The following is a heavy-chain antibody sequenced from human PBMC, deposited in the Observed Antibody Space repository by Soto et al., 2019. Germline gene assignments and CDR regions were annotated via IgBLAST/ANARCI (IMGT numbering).Heavy chain of an antibody. CDR2: IKYDGAEK. V-gene: IGHV3-7*05. CDR3: ARDGVAPGLYFDH. D-gene: IGHD3-10*01. J-gene: IGHJ4*02. CDR1: GFTFSDYW. Sequence: GGSLRLSCAASGFTFSDYWMNWALQAPGKGLEWVASIKYDGAEKTYVDSVKGRFTISRDNPKNSVYLQMASLRAEDTAVYYCARDGVAPGLYFDHWGQGTPVTVSS.